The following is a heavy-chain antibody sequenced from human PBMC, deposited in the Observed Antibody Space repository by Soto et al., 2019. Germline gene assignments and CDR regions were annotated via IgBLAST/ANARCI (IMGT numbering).Heavy chain of an antibody. CDR2: INPNSGGT. CDR3: ARHEFSSSSSAFDI. CDR1: GYTFTGYY. V-gene: IGHV1-2*02. J-gene: IGHJ3*02. Sequence: QVQLVQSGAEVKKPGASVKVSCKASGYTFTGYYMHWVRQAPGQGLEWMGWINPNSGGTNYAQKFQGRVTITADESTSTAYMELSSLRSEDTAVYYCARHEFSSSSSAFDIWGQGTMVTVSS. D-gene: IGHD6-6*01.